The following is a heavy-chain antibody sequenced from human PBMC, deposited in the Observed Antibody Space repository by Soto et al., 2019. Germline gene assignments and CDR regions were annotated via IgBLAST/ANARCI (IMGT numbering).Heavy chain of an antibody. CDR1: GFTFSSYH. Sequence: GGSLRLSCAASGFTFSSYHMNWVRQAPGKGLEWVESITSSGVYYRDSLKGRFTISGDNAKNSLYLQMNSLRAEDTAVYYCARDPSGSGPDFDXWGQGIMVTVSX. CDR2: ITSSGV. CDR3: ARDPSGSGPDFDX. J-gene: IGHJ4*02. D-gene: IGHD3-10*01. V-gene: IGHV3-21*01.